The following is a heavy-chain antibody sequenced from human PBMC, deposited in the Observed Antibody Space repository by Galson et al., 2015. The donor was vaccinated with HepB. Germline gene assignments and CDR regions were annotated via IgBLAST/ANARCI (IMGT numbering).Heavy chain of an antibody. CDR2: INHSGST. J-gene: IGHJ5*02. D-gene: IGHD1-14*01. Sequence: ETLSLTCAVYGGSFSGYYWSWIRQPPGKGLQWIGEINHSGSTNYNPSLKSRVTISVDTSKNQFSLKLSSVTAADTAVYYCARGLPGEEIIIRHWFDPWGQGTLVTVSS. CDR3: ARGLPGEEIIIRHWFDP. V-gene: IGHV4-34*01. CDR1: GGSFSGYY.